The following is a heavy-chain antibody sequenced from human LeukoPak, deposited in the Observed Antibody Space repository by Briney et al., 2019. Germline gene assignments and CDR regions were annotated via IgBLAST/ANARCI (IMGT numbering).Heavy chain of an antibody. Sequence: PGGSLRLSCAASGFTFHNYAMSWVRQAPGKGLEWVSAISGSGIGTYYADSVKGRFTISRDNSKNTLYLQMNGLTAEDMAVYYCAKEKSLERAWCGEWDYWGQGTLVTVSS. J-gene: IGHJ4*02. CDR2: ISGSGIGT. CDR3: AKEKSLERAWCGEWDY. D-gene: IGHD2-8*02. V-gene: IGHV3-23*01. CDR1: GFTFHNYA.